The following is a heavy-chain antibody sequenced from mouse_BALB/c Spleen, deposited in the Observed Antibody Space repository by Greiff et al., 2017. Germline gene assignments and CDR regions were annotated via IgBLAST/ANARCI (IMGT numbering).Heavy chain of an antibody. Sequence: VKLVASGGGLVKPGGSLKLSCAASGFTFRDYYMYWVRQTPEKRLEWVATISDGGSYTYYPDSVKGRFTISRDNAKNNLYLQMSSLKSEDTAMYYCARYYYGSSPYYFDYWGQGTTLTVSS. J-gene: IGHJ2*01. CDR3: ARYYYGSSPYYFDY. V-gene: IGHV5-4*02. D-gene: IGHD1-1*01. CDR1: GFTFRDYY. CDR2: ISDGGSYT.